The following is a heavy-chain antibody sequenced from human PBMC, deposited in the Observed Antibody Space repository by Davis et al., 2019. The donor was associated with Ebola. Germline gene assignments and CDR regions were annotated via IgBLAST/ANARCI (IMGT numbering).Heavy chain of an antibody. CDR1: GYSFTNYW. D-gene: IGHD4-23*01. Sequence: GESLKISCKGSGYSFTNYWIAWVRQMPGKGLEWMGIIYPGDSDTRYSPSFQGQVTISADKSISTAYLQWSSLKATDTAIFYCARLNGGGTNHFDYWGQGTLVTVSS. V-gene: IGHV5-51*01. CDR2: IYPGDSDT. CDR3: ARLNGGGTNHFDY. J-gene: IGHJ4*02.